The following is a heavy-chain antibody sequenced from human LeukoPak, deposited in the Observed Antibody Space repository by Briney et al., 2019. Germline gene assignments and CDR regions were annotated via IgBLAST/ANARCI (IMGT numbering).Heavy chain of an antibody. CDR2: IWYDGSNK. J-gene: IGHJ4*02. CDR1: GFTFTTYP. D-gene: IGHD2-2*02. CDR3: ARAIVVVPAAISLSLGY. V-gene: IGHV3-30*04. Sequence: GGSLRLSCAASGFTFTTYPMHWVRQAPGKGLEWVAVIWYDGSNKYYADSVKGRFTISRDNSKNTLYLQMNSLRAEDTAVYYCARAIVVVPAAISLSLGYWGQGTLVTVSS.